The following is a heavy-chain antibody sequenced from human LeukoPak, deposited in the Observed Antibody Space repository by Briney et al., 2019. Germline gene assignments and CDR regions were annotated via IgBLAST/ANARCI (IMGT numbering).Heavy chain of an antibody. Sequence: SETLSLTCTVSGGSIRSGSYYWSWIRQPAGKGLEWIGRIYTSGTTNYNPSLKSRVTISVDTSKNQFSLKLRSVTAADTAVYYCARATGSSVPYYYYMDVRGKGTTVTVSS. CDR2: IYTSGTT. V-gene: IGHV4-61*02. J-gene: IGHJ6*03. CDR1: GGSIRSGSYY. CDR3: ARATGSSVPYYYYMDV. D-gene: IGHD2-2*01.